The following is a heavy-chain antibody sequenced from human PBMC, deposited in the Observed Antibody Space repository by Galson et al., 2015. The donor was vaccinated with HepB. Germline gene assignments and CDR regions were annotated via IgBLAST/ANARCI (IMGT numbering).Heavy chain of an antibody. CDR2: ITSSGGST. J-gene: IGHJ3*02. D-gene: IGHD1-1*01. V-gene: IGHV3-23*01. Sequence: SLRLSCAAPGFTFSSFAMSWVRQAPGKGLEWVSTITSSGGSTYYADSVKGRFTISRDNSKSTLYLQLSSLRAEDTGVYYCVRNLLWAGWNAFDIWGQGTKVTVSS. CDR3: VRNLLWAGWNAFDI. CDR1: GFTFSSFA.